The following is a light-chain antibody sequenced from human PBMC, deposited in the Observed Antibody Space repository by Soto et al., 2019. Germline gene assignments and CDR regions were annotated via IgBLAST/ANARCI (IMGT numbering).Light chain of an antibody. CDR2: AAS. Sequence: IQMTHAPSSLSASVLDRVTITFLASQGIRNDLGWYQQKPGKAPKLLIYAASSLQSGVPSRFSGSGSGTDFTLTISSLQPEDFATYYCLQDYNYPRTFGQGTKVDIK. CDR1: QGIRND. CDR3: LQDYNYPRT. V-gene: IGKV1-6*01. J-gene: IGKJ1*01.